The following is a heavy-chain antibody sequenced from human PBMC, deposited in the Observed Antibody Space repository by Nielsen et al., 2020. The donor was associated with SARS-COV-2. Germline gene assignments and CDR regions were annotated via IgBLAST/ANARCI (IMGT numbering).Heavy chain of an antibody. CDR2: IYSGGST. J-gene: IGHJ4*02. Sequence: GESLKISCAASGFTVSSNYMSWVRQAPGKGLEWVSVIYSGGSTYYADSVKGRFTISRDNSKNTLYLQMNSLRAEDTAVYYCARDVQSHYFDCWGQGTLVTVSS. CDR1: GFTVSSNY. V-gene: IGHV3-53*01. D-gene: IGHD6-6*01. CDR3: ARDVQSHYFDC.